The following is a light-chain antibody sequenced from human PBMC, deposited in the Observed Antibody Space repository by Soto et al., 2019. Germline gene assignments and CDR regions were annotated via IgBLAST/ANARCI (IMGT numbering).Light chain of an antibody. CDR2: GAS. Sequence: DIQMTQSPSSLAASLGDRVSISSRASQNIGKYVNWFQQKPGEAPKILVYGASNTLSAVPSRFSASCSGTDFTLTINSLQLDDSSTYYCQQSRNNPRTFGHGTKVDIK. CDR1: QNIGKY. J-gene: IGKJ1*01. V-gene: IGKV1-39*01. CDR3: QQSRNNPRT.